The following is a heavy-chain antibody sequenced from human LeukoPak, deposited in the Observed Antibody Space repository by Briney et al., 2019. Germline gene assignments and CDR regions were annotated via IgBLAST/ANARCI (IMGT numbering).Heavy chain of an antibody. CDR1: GGSISSSNW. CDR2: IYHSGST. J-gene: IGHJ4*02. D-gene: IGHD2-2*01. V-gene: IGHV4-4*02. Sequence: SESLSLTCAVSGGSISSSNWWSWVRQPPGKGLDWIGEIYHSGSTNYNPSLNSRVTISVDKSKNQFSLKLSSVTAADTAVYYCASFPIVVVPAAMGGAGYWGQGTLVTVSS. CDR3: ASFPIVVVPAAMGGAGY.